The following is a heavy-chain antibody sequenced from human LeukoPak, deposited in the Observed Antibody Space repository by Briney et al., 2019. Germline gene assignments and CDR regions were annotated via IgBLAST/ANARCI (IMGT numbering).Heavy chain of an antibody. D-gene: IGHD5-12*01. CDR3: ARDGRGAVDSDY. J-gene: IGHJ4*02. V-gene: IGHV3-21*01. CDR1: GFTFINYG. CDR2: ISSSSSYI. Sequence: KPGGSLRLSCAASGFTFINYGMTWVRQAPGKGLEWVSSISSSSSYIYYAGSVKGRLTISRDNAKNSLYLYMNSLRAEDTAVYYCARDGRGAVDSDYWGQGTLVTVSS.